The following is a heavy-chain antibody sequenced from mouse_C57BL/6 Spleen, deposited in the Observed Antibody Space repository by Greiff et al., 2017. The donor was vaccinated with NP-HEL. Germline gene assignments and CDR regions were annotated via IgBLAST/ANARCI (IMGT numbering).Heavy chain of an antibody. CDR3: ARAYGNNWYFDV. Sequence: QVQLQQPGAELVKPGASVKLSCKASGYTFTSYWMHWVKQRPGRGLAWIGRIYPTSGGTKYNEKFKSKATLTVEQPSSTAYMQLSSLTSEDSAVYYWARAYGNNWYFDVWGTGTTVTVSS. CDR1: GYTFTSYW. J-gene: IGHJ1*03. D-gene: IGHD2-1*01. CDR2: IYPTSGGT. V-gene: IGHV1-72*01.